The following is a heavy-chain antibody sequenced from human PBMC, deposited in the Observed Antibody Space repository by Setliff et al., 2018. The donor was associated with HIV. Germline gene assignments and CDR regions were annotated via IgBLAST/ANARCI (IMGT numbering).Heavy chain of an antibody. V-gene: IGHV4-4*07. J-gene: IGHJ6*03. Sequence: SETLSLTCTVSGGSISSYYWSWIRQPAGKGLEWIGHIYTSGNTNHNPSLKSRVTISVGTSENQFSLKLSSVTAADTAVYYCARGNSRRLRVHYYYYYMDVWGKGTTVTVSS. D-gene: IGHD4-17*01. CDR3: ARGNSRRLRVHYYYYYMDV. CDR1: GGSISSYY. CDR2: IYTSGNT.